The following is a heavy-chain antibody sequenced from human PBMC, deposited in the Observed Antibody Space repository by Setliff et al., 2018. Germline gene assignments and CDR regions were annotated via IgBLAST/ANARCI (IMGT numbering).Heavy chain of an antibody. CDR3: ARAPDGFWGDGYNLNTLGYFDS. J-gene: IGHJ4*02. V-gene: IGHV4-39*07. CDR1: GGSISSSSYY. Sequence: PSETLSLTCTVSGGSISSSSYYWGWSRQPPGKGLEWIGSIYYSGSTYYNPSLKSRVTISVDTSKNQFSLKLSPVTAADTAVYYCARAPDGFWGDGYNLNTLGYFDSWGQGTLVTVSS. D-gene: IGHD5-12*01. CDR2: IYYSGST.